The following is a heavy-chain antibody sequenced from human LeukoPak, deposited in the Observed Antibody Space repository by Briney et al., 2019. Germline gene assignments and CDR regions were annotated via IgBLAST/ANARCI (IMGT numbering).Heavy chain of an antibody. CDR1: GGSISSSSYY. D-gene: IGHD5-18*01. Sequence: SETLSLTCTVSGGSISSSSYYWGWIRQPPGKGLEWIGSIYYSGSTYYNPSLKSRVTISVDTSKNQSSLKLSSVTAADTAVYYCARFPIQLWTLFDYWGQGTLVTVSS. CDR2: IYYSGST. CDR3: ARFPIQLWTLFDY. J-gene: IGHJ4*02. V-gene: IGHV4-39*01.